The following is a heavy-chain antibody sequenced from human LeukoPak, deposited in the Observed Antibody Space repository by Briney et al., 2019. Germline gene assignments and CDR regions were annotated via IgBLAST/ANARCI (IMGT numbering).Heavy chain of an antibody. CDR2: IHHSGNT. J-gene: IGHJ6*02. D-gene: IGHD5-24*01. V-gene: IGHV4-59*08. Sequence: SETLSLTCSVSGGSVRSYYWTWIRQPPGRGLEWIGYIHHSGNTNYHPSLKSRVTISVDPSKNQLSLKVSSVTVADTAFYYCARLGRTNGYPPKYYCGMDVWGQGTTVSVSS. CDR3: ARLGRTNGYPPKYYCGMDV. CDR1: GGSVRSYY.